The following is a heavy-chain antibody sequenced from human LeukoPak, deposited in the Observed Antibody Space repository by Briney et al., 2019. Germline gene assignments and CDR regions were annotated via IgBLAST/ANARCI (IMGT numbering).Heavy chain of an antibody. J-gene: IGHJ5*02. CDR1: GFTFSSYG. V-gene: IGHV3-23*01. CDR3: VKVDCGGDCYGWFDP. D-gene: IGHD2-21*02. Sequence: GGSLRLSCAASGFTFSSYGMSWVRQAPGKGLEWASAISGSGGSTYYADSVKGRFTISRDNSKNTLYLQMNSLRAEDTAVYYCVKVDCGGDCYGWFDPWGQGTLVTVSS. CDR2: ISGSGGST.